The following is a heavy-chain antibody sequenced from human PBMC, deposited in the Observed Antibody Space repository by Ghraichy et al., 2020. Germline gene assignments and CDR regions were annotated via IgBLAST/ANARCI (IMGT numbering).Heavy chain of an antibody. V-gene: IGHV3-23*01. J-gene: IGHJ6*02. CDR2: ISGSGGST. Sequence: GGSLRLSCAASGFTFSSYAMSWVRQAPGKGLEWVSAISGSGGSTYYADSVKGRFTISRDNSKNTLYLQMNSLRAEDTAVYYCAKGSDSTIFGVVIMRRWGYGMDVWGQGTTVTVSS. D-gene: IGHD3-3*01. CDR3: AKGSDSTIFGVVIMRRWGYGMDV. CDR1: GFTFSSYA.